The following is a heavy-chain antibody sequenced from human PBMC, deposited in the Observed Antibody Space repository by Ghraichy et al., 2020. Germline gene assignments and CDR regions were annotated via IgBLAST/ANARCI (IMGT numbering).Heavy chain of an antibody. CDR3: ARWVHDAGYFDS. Sequence: QTLSLTCAISGDSVSGNSAAWNWIRQSPSRGLEWLGRTYYRSKWYNQYAVSLKSRITISADTSTNHVSLQLNSVTPEDAAVYFCARWVHDAGYFDSWGQGTLVTVSS. CDR1: GDSVSGNSAA. J-gene: IGHJ4*02. CDR2: TYYRSKWYN. D-gene: IGHD1-1*01. V-gene: IGHV6-1*01.